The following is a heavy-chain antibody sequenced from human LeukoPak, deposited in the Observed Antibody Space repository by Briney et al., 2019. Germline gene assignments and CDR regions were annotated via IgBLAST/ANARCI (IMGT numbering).Heavy chain of an antibody. CDR3: ARGEMATITPFDY. D-gene: IGHD5-24*01. CDR2: INHSGST. J-gene: IGHJ4*02. CDR1: VGSFSDYY. Sequence: PSETLSLTCAVYVGSFSDYYWSWVRQPPGKGLEWIGEINHSGSTNYNSSLRSRVTISVDTSKNQFSLKLSSVTAADTAVYYCARGEMATITPFDYWGQGTLVTVSS. V-gene: IGHV4-34*01.